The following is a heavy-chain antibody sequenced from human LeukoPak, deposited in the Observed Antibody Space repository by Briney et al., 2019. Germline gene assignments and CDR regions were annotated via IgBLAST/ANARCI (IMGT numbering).Heavy chain of an antibody. J-gene: IGHJ4*02. Sequence: GGSLGLSCAASGFTFSGSALHWVRQASGKGLEWVGRIRSTANGYATAYAASVKGRFTISRDDSKNTAYLQMDSLKTEDTAVYYCTGNYYGSGSYADFDYWGQGTLVTVSS. CDR1: GFTFSGSA. V-gene: IGHV3-73*01. CDR2: IRSTANGYAT. D-gene: IGHD3-10*01. CDR3: TGNYYGSGSYADFDY.